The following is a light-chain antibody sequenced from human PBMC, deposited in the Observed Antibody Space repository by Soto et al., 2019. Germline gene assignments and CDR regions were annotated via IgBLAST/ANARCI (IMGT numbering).Light chain of an antibody. CDR1: QSISSW. Sequence: DIQMTQSPSTLSASVGDRVTITCRASQSISSWLAWYQQKPGKAPKLLIYKASSLESGVPSRFSGSGSGAEFTLTISSLQPDDFATYYCQQYDSFSSYTFGRGTKLEIK. CDR2: KAS. J-gene: IGKJ2*01. CDR3: QQYDSFSSYT. V-gene: IGKV1-5*03.